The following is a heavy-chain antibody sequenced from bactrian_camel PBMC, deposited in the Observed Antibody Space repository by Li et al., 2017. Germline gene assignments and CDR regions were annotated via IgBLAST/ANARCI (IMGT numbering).Heavy chain of an antibody. V-gene: IGHV3S53*01. J-gene: IGHJ6*01. Sequence: HVQLVESGGGSVLVGGSLRLSCAASGNTYTSSCMAWFRQVPGKERERVAIIDNVGSSSYADSVKGRFTISRDNAKNTVYLQMNSLKPEDTAMYYCAARGPYYYTKLSVADFTYWGQGTQVTVS. D-gene: IGHD2*01. CDR3: AARGPYYYTKLSVADFTY. CDR1: GNTYTSSC. CDR2: IDNVGSS.